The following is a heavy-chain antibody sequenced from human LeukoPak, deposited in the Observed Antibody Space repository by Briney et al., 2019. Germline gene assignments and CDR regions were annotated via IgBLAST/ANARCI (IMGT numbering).Heavy chain of an antibody. Sequence: GGSLRLSCVGSGFKFDDYGMSWVRQVPGKGLEWVSGINWNGGDTGYADSVKGRFTISRDNNKNSLYLQMNGLRTDDTGLYYCVKGRRRGYAYGTLESWGQGTLVTVSS. CDR1: GFKFDDYG. CDR3: VKGRRRGYAYGTLES. D-gene: IGHD5-18*01. CDR2: INWNGGDT. V-gene: IGHV3-20*04. J-gene: IGHJ4*02.